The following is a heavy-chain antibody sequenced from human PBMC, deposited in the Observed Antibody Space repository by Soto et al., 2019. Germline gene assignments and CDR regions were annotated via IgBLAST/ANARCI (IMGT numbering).Heavy chain of an antibody. CDR2: ISYDGSNK. V-gene: IGHV3-30-3*01. D-gene: IGHD6-19*01. Sequence: GGSLRLSCAASGFTFSSYAMHWVRQAPGKGLEWVAVISYDGSNKYYADSVKGRFTISRDNSKNTLYLQMNSLRAEDTAVYYCARDSVEYSSGWYPHYWGQGTLVTVSS. CDR1: GFTFSSYA. CDR3: ARDSVEYSSGWYPHY. J-gene: IGHJ4*02.